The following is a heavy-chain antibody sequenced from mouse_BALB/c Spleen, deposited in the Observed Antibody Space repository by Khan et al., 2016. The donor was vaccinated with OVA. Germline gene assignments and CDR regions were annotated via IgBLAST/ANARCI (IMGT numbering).Heavy chain of an antibody. D-gene: IGHD2-3*01. CDR3: ARGDGYYVYFDY. CDR1: GYTFTYYV. V-gene: IGHV1-81*01. CDR2: IYPGSDNA. Sequence: QIQLVQSGPELVKPGASVKMSCKASGYTFTYYVITWVKQRTGQGLEWIGEIYPGSDNAYYNERFKGKATLTADKSSNTTHMHLCSLTSADSAVYFCARGDGYYVYFDYWGQGTTLTVSS. J-gene: IGHJ2*01.